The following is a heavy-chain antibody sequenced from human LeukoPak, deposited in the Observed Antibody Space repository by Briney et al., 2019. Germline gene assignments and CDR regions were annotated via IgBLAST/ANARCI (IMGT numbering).Heavy chain of an antibody. CDR2: MNPNSGNT. CDR3: ARAPRTGYSGYERKYWFDP. D-gene: IGHD5-12*01. J-gene: IGHJ5*02. V-gene: IGHV1-8*03. CDR1: GYTFTSYD. Sequence: GASVKVSCYASGYTFTSYDINWVRQDTGQGLEWMGWMNPNSGNTGYVQKFQGRVTITRNTSISTAYMELSSLRSEDTAVYYCARAPRTGYSGYERKYWFDPWGQGTLVTVSS.